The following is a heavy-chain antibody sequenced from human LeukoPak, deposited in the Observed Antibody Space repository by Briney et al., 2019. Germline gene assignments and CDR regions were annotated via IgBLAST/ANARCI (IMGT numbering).Heavy chain of an antibody. D-gene: IGHD3-3*01. CDR3: ARGVRITIFGVVTPMDV. CDR2: IYDSGST. V-gene: IGHV4-30-4*01. Sequence: SQTLSLTCTVSGASIRSGDYYWSWIRQPPGKGLEWIGYIYDSGSTYYNPSLKSRITISVDTSKNQFSLKLSSVTAADTAVYYCARGVRITIFGVVTPMDVWGQGTTVTVSS. J-gene: IGHJ6*02. CDR1: GASIRSGDYY.